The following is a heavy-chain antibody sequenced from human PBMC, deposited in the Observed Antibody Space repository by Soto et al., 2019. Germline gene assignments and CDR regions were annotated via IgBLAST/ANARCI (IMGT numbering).Heavy chain of an antibody. J-gene: IGHJ3*02. CDR2: IFHIFGTA. D-gene: IGHD5-12*01. Sequence: SVTGTAEAAVSTIISQAISWLLQAAGQGLEWMGGIFHIFGTANKAQKYEGKVTITADKSRSTAYMELSSLRSEDTAVYYCARRLRSGPQTHDAFDIWGQGTMVTVSS. V-gene: IGHV1-69*06. CDR3: ARRLRSGPQTHDAFDI. CDR1: VSTIISQA.